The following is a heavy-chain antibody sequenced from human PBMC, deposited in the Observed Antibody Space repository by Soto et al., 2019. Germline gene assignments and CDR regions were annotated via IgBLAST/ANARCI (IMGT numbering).Heavy chain of an antibody. J-gene: IGHJ4*02. Sequence: SETLSLTCTVSGGSISSSSYYWGWIRQPPGKGLEWIGSIYYSGSTYYNPSLKSRVTISVDTSKNQFSLKLSSVTAADTAVYYCARRSGLRLFQFGESEYYFDYWGQGTLVTVSS. V-gene: IGHV4-39*01. CDR2: IYYSGST. D-gene: IGHD3-10*01. CDR1: GGSISSSSYY. CDR3: ARRSGLRLFQFGESEYYFDY.